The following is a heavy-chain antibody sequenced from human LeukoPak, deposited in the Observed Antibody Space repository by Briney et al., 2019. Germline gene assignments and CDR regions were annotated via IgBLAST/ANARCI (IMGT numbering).Heavy chain of an antibody. V-gene: IGHV3-53*01. D-gene: IGHD3-3*02. CDR2: FYSGGDT. Sequence: GGSLRLSCAASGFIFSNDAMHWVRQAPGKGLEWVSVFYSGGDTHYADSVKGRFTISRDNSKNTLYLQMNSLRAEDTAVYYCARDSTGYWYFDLWGRGTLVSVSS. CDR3: ARDSTGYWYFDL. CDR1: GFIFSNDA. J-gene: IGHJ2*01.